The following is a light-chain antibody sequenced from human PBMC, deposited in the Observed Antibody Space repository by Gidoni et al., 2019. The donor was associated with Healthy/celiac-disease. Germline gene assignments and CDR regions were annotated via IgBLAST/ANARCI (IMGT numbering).Light chain of an antibody. Sequence: IVLTQSPGTLSLSPGERATLSCRASQSVSSSYLAWYQQKPGEAPRLLIYGSASRASGIPDRCSGSGSGTDFTLTISRLEPEDFAVYYCQQYGSSPQVTFGGGTKVEIK. CDR1: QSVSSSY. J-gene: IGKJ4*01. CDR3: QQYGSSPQVT. V-gene: IGKV3-20*01. CDR2: GSA.